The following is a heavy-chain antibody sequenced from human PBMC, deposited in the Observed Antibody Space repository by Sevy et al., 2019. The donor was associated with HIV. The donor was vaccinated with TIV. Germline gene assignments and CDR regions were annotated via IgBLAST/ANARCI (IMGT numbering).Heavy chain of an antibody. J-gene: IGHJ6*02. V-gene: IGHV3-23*01. CDR3: ARRPDFGVVIPTGVLDV. CDR2: ISGSGDST. Sequence: GGSLRLSCAASEFTFSSYATSWVRQAPGKGLQWVSVISGSGDSTYYADSVMGRFTIFRDNSKNTMYLQMTSLTAGDTAVYFCARRPDFGVVIPTGVLDVWGQGTTVTVSS. D-gene: IGHD3-3*01. CDR1: EFTFSSYA.